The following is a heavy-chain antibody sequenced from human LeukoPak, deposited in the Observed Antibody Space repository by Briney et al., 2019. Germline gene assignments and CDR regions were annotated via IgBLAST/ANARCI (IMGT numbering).Heavy chain of an antibody. D-gene: IGHD1-26*01. CDR1: GGSFSGYY. CDR2: INHSGST. Sequence: SETLSLTCAVYGGSFSGYYWSWIRQPPGKGLEWIGEINHSGSTNYNPSLKSRVTISIDTSKNQFSLRLNSVTAADTAMYYCAKSGGYGLIDYWGQGTLVTVSS. CDR3: AKSGGYGLIDY. J-gene: IGHJ4*02. V-gene: IGHV4-34*01.